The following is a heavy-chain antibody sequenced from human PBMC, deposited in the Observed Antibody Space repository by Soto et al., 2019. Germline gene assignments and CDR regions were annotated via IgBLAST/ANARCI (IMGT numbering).Heavy chain of an antibody. CDR1: GGTFSSYT. CDR3: ARDLRSGDTAYNWLDP. J-gene: IGHJ5*02. D-gene: IGHD5-12*01. V-gene: IGHV1-69*04. Sequence: SVKVSCKASGGTFSSYTISWVRQAPGQGLEWMGRIIPILGIANYAQKFQGRVTITADKSTSTAYMELSSLRSEDTAVYYCARDLRSGDTAYNWLDPWGQGTLVTVSS. CDR2: IIPILGIA.